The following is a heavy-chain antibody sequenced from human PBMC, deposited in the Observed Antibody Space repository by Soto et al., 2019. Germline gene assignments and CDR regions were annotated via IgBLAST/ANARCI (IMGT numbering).Heavy chain of an antibody. V-gene: IGHV1-18*01. Sequence: QIRLVQSGDEVKKPGASVKVSCTTSNYVFITYGITWVRQAPGRGLEWVGWITPYNGNTNYGQNFQGRVTMTADTSTRTAYMELRSLTSDDTAVYYCARDTTHYFDFWGQGTRVTVSS. CDR3: ARDTTHYFDF. CDR2: ITPYNGNT. D-gene: IGHD2-2*01. J-gene: IGHJ4*02. CDR1: NYVFITYG.